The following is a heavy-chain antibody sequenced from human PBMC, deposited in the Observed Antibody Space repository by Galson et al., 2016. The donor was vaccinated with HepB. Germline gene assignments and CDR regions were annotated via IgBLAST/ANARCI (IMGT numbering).Heavy chain of an antibody. V-gene: IGHV1-2*02. D-gene: IGHD1/OR15-1a*01. CDR3: ARDRAKQHGSRFSVGAGMDV. CDR1: GYTFNDYY. Sequence: SVKVSCKASGYTFNDYYMHWVRQAPGQGLEWMGWINPRSGGTRFAQKFQGRVTMTRDTSLTTVFLELSSLSSDDPAVYYCARDRAKQHGSRFSVGAGMDVWGKGTTVTVSP. J-gene: IGHJ6*04. CDR2: INPRSGGT.